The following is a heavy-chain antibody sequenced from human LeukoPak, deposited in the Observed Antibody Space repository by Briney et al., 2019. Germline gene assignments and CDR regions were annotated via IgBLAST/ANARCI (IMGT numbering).Heavy chain of an antibody. J-gene: IGHJ4*02. CDR3: AKIPVATIGPSGY. V-gene: IGHV3-30*02. D-gene: IGHD5-12*01. Sequence: GRSLRLSCAASGFTFSSYGMHWVRQAPGKGLEWVAFIHYDGSNKYYADSVKGRFTISRDNSDNTLYLQMSRLRAEDTAVYYCAKIPVATIGPSGYWGQGTLVTVSS. CDR1: GFTFSSYG. CDR2: IHYDGSNK.